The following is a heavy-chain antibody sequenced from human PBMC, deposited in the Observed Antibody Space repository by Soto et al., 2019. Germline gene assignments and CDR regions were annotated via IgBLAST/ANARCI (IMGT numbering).Heavy chain of an antibody. CDR2: IIPIFGTA. V-gene: IGHV1-69*13. CDR3: ARDSIAARPGYYYYGMDV. D-gene: IGHD6-6*01. CDR1: GGTFSSYA. J-gene: IGHJ6*02. Sequence: SVKVSCKASGGTFSSYAISWVRQAPGQGLEWMGGIIPIFGTANYAQKFQGRVTITADESTSTAYMELRSLRSDDTAVYYCARDSIAARPGYYYYGMDVWGQGTTVTVSS.